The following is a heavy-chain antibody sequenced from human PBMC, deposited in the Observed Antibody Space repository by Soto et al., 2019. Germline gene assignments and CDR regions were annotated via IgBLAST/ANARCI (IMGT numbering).Heavy chain of an antibody. J-gene: IGHJ6*02. CDR1: GGSVNTDYW. CDR3: AREGYYDYVWGSYRYNYYGMDV. Sequence: ASETLSLTCAVSGGSVNTDYWWSWVRQPPGKGLEWIGEVHHSGTTNYNPSLKSRVTISVDTSKNQFSLKLSSVTAADTAVYYCAREGYYDYVWGSYRYNYYGMDVWGQGTTVTVSS. CDR2: VHHSGTT. V-gene: IGHV4-4*02. D-gene: IGHD3-16*02.